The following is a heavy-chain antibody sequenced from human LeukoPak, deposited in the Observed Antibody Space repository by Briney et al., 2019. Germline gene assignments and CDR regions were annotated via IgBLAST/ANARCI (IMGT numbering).Heavy chain of an antibody. CDR2: ISSSSSYI. J-gene: IGHJ4*02. D-gene: IGHD1-26*01. V-gene: IGHV3-21*01. CDR3: ATERGVVGATVASIDY. CDR1: GFTFSSYS. Sequence: GSLRLSCAASGFTFSSYSMNWVRQAPGKGLEWVSSISSSSSYIYYADSVKGRFTISRDNAKNSLYLQMNSLRAEDTAVYYCATERGVVGATVASIDYWGQGTLVTVSS.